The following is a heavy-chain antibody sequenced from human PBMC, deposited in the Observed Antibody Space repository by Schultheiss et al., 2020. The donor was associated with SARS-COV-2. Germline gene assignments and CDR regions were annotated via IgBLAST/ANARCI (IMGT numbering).Heavy chain of an antibody. CDR1: GVSVSSYC. CDR2: IHDSGST. Sequence: SQTLSLTCNVSGVSVSSYCWNWIRQLPGKGLEWIGFIHDSGSTNYNPSLKSRVTISVDTPKNQFSLKLSSVTAADTAVYYCARHALYFGESPIDSWGQGTPVTVSS. CDR3: ARHALYFGESPIDS. J-gene: IGHJ4*02. D-gene: IGHD3-10*01. V-gene: IGHV4-59*08.